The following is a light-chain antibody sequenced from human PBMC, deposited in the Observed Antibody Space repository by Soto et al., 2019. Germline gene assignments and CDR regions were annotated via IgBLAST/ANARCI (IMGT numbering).Light chain of an antibody. CDR2: GTS. V-gene: IGKV3-20*01. CDR3: QQYGSSSWT. Sequence: EIVLTQSPCTLSLSPGETATLSCRASQSVSSSYLAWYQQKPGQAPRLLIYGTSSRATAIPDRFSGSGSGTDFTLTISRLEPEDFAVYYCQQYGSSSWTFGQGTKV. J-gene: IGKJ1*01. CDR1: QSVSSSY.